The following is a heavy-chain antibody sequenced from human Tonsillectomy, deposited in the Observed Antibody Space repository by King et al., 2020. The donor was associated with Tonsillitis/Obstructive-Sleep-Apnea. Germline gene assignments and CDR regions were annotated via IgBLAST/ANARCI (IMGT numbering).Heavy chain of an antibody. CDR1: GFTFDDYA. CDR3: AKGVRILEWLPFDY. CDR2: ISGDGGST. D-gene: IGHD3-3*01. V-gene: IGHV3-43*02. J-gene: IGHJ4*02. Sequence: VQLVESGGGVVQPGGSLRLSCAASGFTFDDYAMHWVRQAPGKGLEWVSLISGDGGSTYYADSVKGRFTISRDNSKNSLYLQMNSLRTEDTALYYCAKGVRILEWLPFDYWGQGTLVTVSS.